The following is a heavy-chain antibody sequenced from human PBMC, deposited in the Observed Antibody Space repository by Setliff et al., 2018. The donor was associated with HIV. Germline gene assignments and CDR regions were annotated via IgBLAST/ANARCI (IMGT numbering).Heavy chain of an antibody. CDR1: GYTFTAHH. CDR2: IIPKSGET. Sequence: ASVKVSCKSSGYTFTAHHIHWVRQAPGQGPEWMGWIIPKSGETSYAEKFRGRVTMTRDTSLSTAYMELSWLTSDDTAVEYCARVVDRDYDFWSAYEYWGQGTMVTVSS. J-gene: IGHJ4*02. V-gene: IGHV1-2*02. CDR3: ARVVDRDYDFWSAYEY. D-gene: IGHD3-3*01.